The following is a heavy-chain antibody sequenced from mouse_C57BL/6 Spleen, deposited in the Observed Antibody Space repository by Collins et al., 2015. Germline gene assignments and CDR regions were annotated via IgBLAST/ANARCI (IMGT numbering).Heavy chain of an antibody. J-gene: IGHJ3*01. D-gene: IGHD1-2*01. Sequence: QVQLQQPGAELVKPGASVKLSCKASGYTFTSYWMHWVKQRPGQGLEWIGEVNPSNGRTNYNEKFKSKATLTVDKSSGTAYMQLSSLTSEDSAVYYCASFTTATAYWGQGTLVTVSA. V-gene: IGHV1S81*02. CDR3: ASFTTATAY. CDR1: GYTFTSYW. CDR2: VNPSNGRT.